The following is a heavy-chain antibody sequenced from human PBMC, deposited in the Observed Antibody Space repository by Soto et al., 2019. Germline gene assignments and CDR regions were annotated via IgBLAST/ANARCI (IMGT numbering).Heavy chain of an antibody. D-gene: IGHD2-15*01. J-gene: IGHJ5*01. CDR2: ISTTSFTI. Sequence: PGGSLRLSCAASGFSFSTYNMDWVRQAPGKRPEWIAYISTTSFTIYYADSVKGRFTISRDNDRNSLYPEMNSLRDEDTAVYYCARDRCYDGTCYSASDSWGQGTLVTVSS. CDR1: GFSFSTYN. V-gene: IGHV3-48*02. CDR3: ARDRCYDGTCYSASDS.